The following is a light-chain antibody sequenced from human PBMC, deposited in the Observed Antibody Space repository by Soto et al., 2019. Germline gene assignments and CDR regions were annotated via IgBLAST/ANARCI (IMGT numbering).Light chain of an antibody. Sequence: EIVLTQSPGTLSLSPGERATLSCRASQSVNSNYLAWYQRKPGQAPRLLIYGASNRATDIPYRFSASGSGTDFTLTITRLEAEDLAVYSCQQYDSTPPTFGQGTKVEVK. CDR3: QQYDSTPPT. CDR2: GAS. CDR1: QSVNSNY. J-gene: IGKJ1*01. V-gene: IGKV3-20*01.